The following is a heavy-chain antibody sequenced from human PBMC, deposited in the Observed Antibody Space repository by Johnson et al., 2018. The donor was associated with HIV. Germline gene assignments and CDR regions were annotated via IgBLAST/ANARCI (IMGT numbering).Heavy chain of an antibody. Sequence: QVQLVESGGGLVQPGRSLRLSCTASGFTFSDYYMSWIRQAPGKGLEWVAVISYDGNTKYYADSVKGRVTISRDNSRSPVYLHMINLRADDTALYYCAREISRYYYDYAAFDLWGQGTTVTVSS. J-gene: IGHJ3*01. D-gene: IGHD3-22*01. CDR2: ISYDGNTK. CDR3: AREISRYYYDYAAFDL. CDR1: GFTFSDYY. V-gene: IGHV3-33*05.